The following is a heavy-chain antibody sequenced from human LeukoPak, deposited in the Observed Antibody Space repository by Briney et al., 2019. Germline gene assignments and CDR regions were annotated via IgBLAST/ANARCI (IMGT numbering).Heavy chain of an antibody. J-gene: IGHJ4*02. CDR3: AKDVRVLPAAPFDF. V-gene: IGHV3-9*01. CDR1: GCTFDDYA. Sequence: GGSLRLFCEASGCTFDDYAMHWVRQTPAKGLEGVSGISWNGGDIDYADSVKGRFIISRDNTKNSLYLQMNSLRAEDTAFYYCAKDVRVLPAAPFDFWGQGTLVTVSS. CDR2: ISWNGGDI. D-gene: IGHD2-2*01.